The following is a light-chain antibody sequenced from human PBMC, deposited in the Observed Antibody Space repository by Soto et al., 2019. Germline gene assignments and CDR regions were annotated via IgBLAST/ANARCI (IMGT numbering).Light chain of an antibody. CDR3: QLWDSSSDHYV. V-gene: IGLV3-21*02. CDR1: NIGSKS. Sequence: SYELTQPPSVSVAPGQTARITCGGSNIGSKSVHWYQQKPGQAPVLVVYDDSARPSGIPERFSSSNPGKTATLTISRVEAGDEADYYCQLWDSSSDHYVFGTGTKVTVL. CDR2: DDS. J-gene: IGLJ1*01.